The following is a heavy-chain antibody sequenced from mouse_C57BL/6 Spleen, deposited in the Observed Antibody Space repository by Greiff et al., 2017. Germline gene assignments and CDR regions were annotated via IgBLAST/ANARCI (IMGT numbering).Heavy chain of an antibody. CDR2: IDPNSGGT. J-gene: IGHJ4*01. CDR3: AGGLLRGYYAMDY. D-gene: IGHD1-1*01. CDR1: GYTFTSYW. V-gene: IGHV1-72*01. Sequence: VQLQQSGAELVKPGASVKLSCKASGYTFTSYWMHWVKQRPGRGLEWIGRIDPNSGGTKYNEKFKSKATLTVDKPSSTAYMQLSSLTSEDSAVYYCAGGLLRGYYAMDYWGQGTSVTVSS.